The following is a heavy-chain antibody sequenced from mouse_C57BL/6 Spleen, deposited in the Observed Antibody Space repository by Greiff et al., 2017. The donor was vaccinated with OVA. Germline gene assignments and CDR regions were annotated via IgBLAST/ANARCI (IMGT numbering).Heavy chain of an antibody. J-gene: IGHJ2*01. CDR3: AREDYDGDYFDY. V-gene: IGHV3-6*01. CDR2: ISYDGSN. D-gene: IGHD2-4*01. CDR1: GYSITSGYY. Sequence: EVQLVESGPGLVKPSQSLSLTCSVTGYSITSGYYWNWIRQFPGNKLEWMGYISYDGSNNYNPSLKNRISITRDTSKNQFFLKLNSVTTEDTATYYCAREDYDGDYFDYWGQGTTLTVSS.